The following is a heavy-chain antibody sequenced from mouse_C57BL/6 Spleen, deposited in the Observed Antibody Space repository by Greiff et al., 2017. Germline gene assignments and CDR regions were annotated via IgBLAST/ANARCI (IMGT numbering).Heavy chain of an antibody. J-gene: IGHJ4*01. V-gene: IGHV1-26*01. D-gene: IGHD4-1*01. CDR1: GYTFTDYY. CDR3: ARTGTGAMAY. CDR2: INPNNGGT. Sequence: EVQLQQSGPELVKPGASVKISCKASGYTFTDYYMNWVKQSHGKSLEWIGDINPNNGGTSYNQKFKGKATLTVDKSSSTAYMELRSLTSEDSAVYYCARTGTGAMAYWGQGTSVTVSS.